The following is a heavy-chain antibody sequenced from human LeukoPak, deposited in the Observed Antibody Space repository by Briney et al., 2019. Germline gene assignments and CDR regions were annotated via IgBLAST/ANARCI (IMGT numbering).Heavy chain of an antibody. CDR2: ISGSGGST. J-gene: IGHJ4*02. D-gene: IGHD1-1*01. CDR3: AKIYTGTTFGY. Sequence: PGGSLRLSCAASGFTFSSYAMSWVRQAPGKGLEWVSTISGSGGSTYFADSVKGRFTISRDNSKNTLYLQMNSLRGEDTAVYYCAKIYTGTTFGYWGQGTLVTVSS. V-gene: IGHV3-23*01. CDR1: GFTFSSYA.